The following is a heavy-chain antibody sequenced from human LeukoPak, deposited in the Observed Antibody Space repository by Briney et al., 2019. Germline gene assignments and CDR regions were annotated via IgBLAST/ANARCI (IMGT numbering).Heavy chain of an antibody. V-gene: IGHV3-43*02. CDR1: GFTFGDYA. J-gene: IGHJ4*02. CDR2: ISGDGGST. CDR3: AKDGYYYDSSGYYYPDY. Sequence: PGGSLRLSCTASGFTFGDYAMHWVRQAPGKGLEWVSLISGDGGSTYYADSVKGRFTISRDNSKNSLYLQMNSLRTEDTALYYCAKDGYYYDSSGYYYPDYWGQGTLVTVSS. D-gene: IGHD3-22*01.